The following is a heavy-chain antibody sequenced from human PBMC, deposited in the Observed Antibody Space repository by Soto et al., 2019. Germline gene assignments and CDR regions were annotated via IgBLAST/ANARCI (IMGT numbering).Heavy chain of an antibody. D-gene: IGHD1-1*01. Sequence: PSETLSLTCTVSGGSISSGGYYWSWIRQHPGKGPEWIGYIYYSGSTYYNPSLKSRVTISVDTSKNQFSLKLSSVTAADTAVYYCARDVHDAFDIWGQGTMVTVSS. V-gene: IGHV4-31*03. CDR1: GGSISSGGYY. CDR2: IYYSGST. J-gene: IGHJ3*02. CDR3: ARDVHDAFDI.